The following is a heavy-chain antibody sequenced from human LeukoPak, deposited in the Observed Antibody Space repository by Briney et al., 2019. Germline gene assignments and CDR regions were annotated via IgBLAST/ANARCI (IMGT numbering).Heavy chain of an antibody. V-gene: IGHV4-38-2*02. CDR1: GYSISSGYY. Sequence: PPETLSLTCTVSGYSISSGYYWGWIQQPPGKGLEWIGSIYHSGSTYYNPSLKSRVTISVGTSKNQFSLKLSSVTAADTAVYYCATLGRYSSGWGIDYWGQGTLVTVSS. CDR2: IYHSGST. D-gene: IGHD6-19*01. CDR3: ATLGRYSSGWGIDY. J-gene: IGHJ4*02.